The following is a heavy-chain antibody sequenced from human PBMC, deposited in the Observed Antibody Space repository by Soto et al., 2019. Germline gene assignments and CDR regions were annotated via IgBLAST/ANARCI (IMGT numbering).Heavy chain of an antibody. CDR2: IWYDGSNK. V-gene: IGHV3-33*01. CDR1: GFTFSSYG. CDR3: ERDAYDRSGGPDH. Sequence: QVQLVESGGGVVQPGRSLRLSCAASGFTFSSYGMHWVRQAPGKGLEWVAVIWYDGSNKYYADSVKGRFTISRDKSKNTRYRQITSLRAGDTAVYSCERDAYDRSGGPDHWGQGTLVTVSS. J-gene: IGHJ4*02. D-gene: IGHD3-22*01.